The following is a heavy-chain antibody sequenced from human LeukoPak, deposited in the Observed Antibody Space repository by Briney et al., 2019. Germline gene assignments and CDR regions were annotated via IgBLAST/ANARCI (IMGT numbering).Heavy chain of an antibody. CDR2: INHNGNVN. CDR3: ARGGGLDV. V-gene: IGHV3-7*03. Sequence: QSEGSLRLSCAASGFNFSSYWMNWARRAPGKGLEWVASINHNGNVNYYVDSVKGRFTISRDNAKNSLYLQMSNLRAEDTAVYFCARGGGLDVWGQGATVTVSS. J-gene: IGHJ6*02. CDR1: GFNFSSYW. D-gene: IGHD3-16*01.